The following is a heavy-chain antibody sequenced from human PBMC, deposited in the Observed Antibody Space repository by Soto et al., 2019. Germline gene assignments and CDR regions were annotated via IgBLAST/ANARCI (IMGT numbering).Heavy chain of an antibody. CDR2: VNPNSGVT. CDR1: GYTFTVNF. V-gene: IGHV1-2*02. D-gene: IGHD3-3*01. J-gene: IGHJ6*04. Sequence: QVQLVQSGAEVKRPGASVKVSCKTSGYTFTVNFIHWARQAPGQGLEWMGWVNPNSGVTKYAQRFQGRVTMTRDTSITTAYRELSSLTSDDTALYDCAREGFGSGGPWRGMDVWGKGTTVTVSS. CDR3: AREGFGSGGPWRGMDV.